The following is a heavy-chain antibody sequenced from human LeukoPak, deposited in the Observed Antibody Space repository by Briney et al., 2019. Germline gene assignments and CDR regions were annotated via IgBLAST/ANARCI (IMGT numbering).Heavy chain of an antibody. D-gene: IGHD2-2*01. Sequence: GGSLRLSCAASGFTFDDYAMHWVRQAPGKGLERVSGISWNSGSIGYADSVKGRFTISRDNAKNSLYLQMNSLRAEDTALYYCAKDIGIVVVPAAIGYGMDVWGQGTTVTVSS. CDR1: GFTFDDYA. J-gene: IGHJ6*02. CDR3: AKDIGIVVVPAAIGYGMDV. CDR2: ISWNSGSI. V-gene: IGHV3-9*01.